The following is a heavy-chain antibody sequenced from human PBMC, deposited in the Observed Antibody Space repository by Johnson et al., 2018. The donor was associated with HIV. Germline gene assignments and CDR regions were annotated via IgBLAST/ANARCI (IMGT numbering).Heavy chain of an antibody. D-gene: IGHD4-17*01. CDR2: IWPDGSNK. Sequence: QVQLVESGGGVVQPGTSLRLSCEASGLTLSAYGLHWVRQAPGKGLEWVAVIWPDGSNKYYADSVKGRFTISRDNSKNTLYLQMNSLRAEDTAVYYCARARMTTVTNDAFDIWGQGTMVTVSS. V-gene: IGHV3-30*19. J-gene: IGHJ3*02. CDR1: GLTLSAYG. CDR3: ARARMTTVTNDAFDI.